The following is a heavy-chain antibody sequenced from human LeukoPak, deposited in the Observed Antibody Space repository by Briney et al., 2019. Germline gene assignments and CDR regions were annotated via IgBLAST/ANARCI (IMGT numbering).Heavy chain of an antibody. Sequence: GGSLRLSCAASGFTFSSYAMSWVRQAPGKGLEWVSAISGSGGSTYYADSVKGRFTISRDNSKNTLYLQMNSLRAEDTAVYYCAKGLPADIVVVQAAFYFDYWGQGTLVTVSS. D-gene: IGHD2-2*01. CDR1: GFTFSSYA. CDR3: AKGLPADIVVVQAAFYFDY. CDR2: ISGSGGST. V-gene: IGHV3-23*01. J-gene: IGHJ4*02.